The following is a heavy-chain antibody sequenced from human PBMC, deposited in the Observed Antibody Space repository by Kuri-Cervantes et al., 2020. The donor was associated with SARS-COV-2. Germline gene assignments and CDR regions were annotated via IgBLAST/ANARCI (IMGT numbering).Heavy chain of an antibody. J-gene: IGHJ3*02. D-gene: IGHD2-8*01. V-gene: IGHV1-2*04. CDR3: ARSTPFRRLMVISQGGAFDI. CDR1: GYTFTGYY. Sequence: GESLKISCKASGYTFTGYYMHWVRQAPGQGLEWMGWINPISGGTNYAQKFQGWVTMTRDTSISTVYMELSRLRSDDTAVYYCARSTPFRRLMVISQGGAFDIWGQGTMVTVSS. CDR2: INPISGGT.